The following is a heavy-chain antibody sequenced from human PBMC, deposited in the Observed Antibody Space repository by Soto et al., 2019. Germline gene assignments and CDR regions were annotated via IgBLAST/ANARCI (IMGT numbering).Heavy chain of an antibody. V-gene: IGHV3-11*03. CDR3: AGGQDNLAVNFDY. Sequence: QVQLMESGGGLVKPGGSLRLSCAASGSSFSDYYMSWIRQSPGKGLEWLSYITSSSSYTHYADSVKGRFTISRDNAKNSLYLQMNSLRAEDTAVYYCAGGQDNLAVNFDYWGQGTPVTVSS. D-gene: IGHD1-1*01. J-gene: IGHJ4*02. CDR2: ITSSSSYT. CDR1: GSSFSDYY.